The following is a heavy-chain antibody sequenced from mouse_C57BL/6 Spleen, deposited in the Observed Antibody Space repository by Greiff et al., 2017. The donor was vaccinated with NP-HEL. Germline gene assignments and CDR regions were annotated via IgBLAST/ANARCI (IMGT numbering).Heavy chain of an antibody. D-gene: IGHD1-1*01. CDR1: GYTFTDYE. V-gene: IGHV1-15*01. Sequence: QVQLKQSEAELVRPGASVTLSCKASGYTFTDYEMHWVKQTPVHGLEWIGAIDPETGGTAYNQKFKGKAILTADKSSSTAYMELRSLTSEDSAVYYCTRSTVVEPYFDYWGQGTTLTVSS. J-gene: IGHJ2*01. CDR3: TRSTVVEPYFDY. CDR2: IDPETGGT.